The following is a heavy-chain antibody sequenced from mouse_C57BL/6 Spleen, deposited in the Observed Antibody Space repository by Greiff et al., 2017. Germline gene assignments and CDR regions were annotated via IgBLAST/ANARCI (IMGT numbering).Heavy chain of an antibody. D-gene: IGHD1-1*01. CDR1: GFTFSSYT. V-gene: IGHV5-9*01. CDR3: ARHALYYGSSYGGYFDV. CDR2: ISGGGGIT. J-gene: IGHJ1*03. Sequence: EVKVVESGGGLVKPGGSLKLSCAASGFTFSSYTMSWVRPTPEKRLEWVATISGGGGITYYPDSVQGRFTISRDNAKNTQYLQMSSLRSEDTALYYCARHALYYGSSYGGYFDVWGTGTTVTVSS.